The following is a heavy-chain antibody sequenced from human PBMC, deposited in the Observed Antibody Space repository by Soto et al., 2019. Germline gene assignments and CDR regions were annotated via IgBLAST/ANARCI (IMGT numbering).Heavy chain of an antibody. CDR2: INANGGST. D-gene: IGHD2-21*01. J-gene: IGHJ6*02. V-gene: IGHV3-64D*06. CDR3: AKGRSGEYYSDDLDV. CDR1: GFRFNSFA. Sequence: GGSLRLSCSTSGFRFNSFAIHWVRQAPGKGLEYVSAINANGGSTYFADSVKGRFSISRDASRNNVFLEMNSLSREDTAVYHCAKGRSGEYYSDDLDVWGQGTTVTVSS.